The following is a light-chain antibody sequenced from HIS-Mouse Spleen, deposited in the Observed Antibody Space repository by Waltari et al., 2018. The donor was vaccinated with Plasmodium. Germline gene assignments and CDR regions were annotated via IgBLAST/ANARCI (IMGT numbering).Light chain of an antibody. J-gene: IGKJ1*01. CDR1: QSISSW. CDR3: QQYNSYWT. Sequence: DIQMTQSPSTLSASVGDRVTITCRASQSISSWLAWYQQNPGKAPKLLIYKASSLESGVPSRFSGSGSGTEFTLTISSLQPDEFATYYCQQYNSYWTFGQGTKVEIK. CDR2: KAS. V-gene: IGKV1-5*03.